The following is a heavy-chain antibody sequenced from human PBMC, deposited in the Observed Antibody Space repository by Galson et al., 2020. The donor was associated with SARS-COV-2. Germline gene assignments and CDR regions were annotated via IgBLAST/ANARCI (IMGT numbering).Heavy chain of an antibody. V-gene: IGHV3-33*01. CDR3: ARDSSANRFLNYFYYMDV. Sequence: GGYLRLSCVASGFMFSGYGMHWVRQAPGKGLEWVAVIWNDGSDKSYADSVKGRFTVSRDNSRKTLYLQMNSLRAEDTAVYYCARDSSANRFLNYFYYMDVWGKGTTVTVSS. CDR2: IWNDGSDK. J-gene: IGHJ6*03. D-gene: IGHD3-10*01. CDR1: GFMFSGYG.